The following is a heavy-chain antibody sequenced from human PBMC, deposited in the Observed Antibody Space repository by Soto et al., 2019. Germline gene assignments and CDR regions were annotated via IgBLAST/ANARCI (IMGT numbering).Heavy chain of an antibody. CDR1: GFTFSGYA. Sequence: GGSLRLSCAASGFTFSGYAMSWVRQAPGKGLEWVSVIHGGGNSAYYADSVKGRFTISRDNSKNTLYLQMSSLRGEDTAVYYCAKDACRITFRCAPAWGQGTLVTVSS. D-gene: IGHD3-10*01. J-gene: IGHJ1*01. CDR2: IHGGGNSA. CDR3: AKDACRITFRCAPA. V-gene: IGHV3-23*01.